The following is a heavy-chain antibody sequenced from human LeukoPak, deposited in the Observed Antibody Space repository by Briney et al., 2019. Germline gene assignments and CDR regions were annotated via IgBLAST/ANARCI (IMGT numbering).Heavy chain of an antibody. CDR1: GFTFSSYA. D-gene: IGHD2-21*02. V-gene: IGHV3-64D*09. J-gene: IGHJ3*02. CDR2: ISSNGGST. CDR3: VNGILGGDCYACKDNDAFDI. Sequence: GGSLRLSCSASGFTFSSYAMHWVRQAPGKGLEYVSAISSNGGSTYYADSVKGRFTISRDNSKNTLYLQMSSLRAEDTAVYYCVNGILGGDCYACKDNDAFDIWGQGTMVTVSS.